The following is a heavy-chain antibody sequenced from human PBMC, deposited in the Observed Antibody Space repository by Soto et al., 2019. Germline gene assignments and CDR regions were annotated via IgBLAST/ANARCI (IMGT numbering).Heavy chain of an antibody. CDR1: GFTFSTYS. D-gene: IGHD1-26*01. Sequence: EVQLLESGGGWVKPGGSLRLSCAASGFTFSTYSITWVRQAPGKGLEWVSAISESSAVTQYADFVKGPFTISRDNRMYTLYLQMIRLRAEDTAVYYCAKGRWDSGKHNFLYHYWGQGPLVTVSS. V-gene: IGHV3-23*01. CDR3: AKGRWDSGKHNFLYHY. CDR2: ISESSAVT. J-gene: IGHJ4*02.